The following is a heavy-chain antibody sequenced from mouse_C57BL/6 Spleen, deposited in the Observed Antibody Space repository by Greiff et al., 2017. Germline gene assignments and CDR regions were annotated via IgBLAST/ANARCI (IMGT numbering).Heavy chain of an antibody. CDR1: GYAFTSYW. CDR3: GRGFGDCDHFDY. V-gene: IGHV1-80*01. Sequence: VQLQQSGAELVKPGASVKISCKASGYAFTSYWMNWVKQRPGKGLEWIGQIYPGDGDTNYNGKFKGKATLTADKSSSTAYMQLSRLTSEDSAVYLCGRGFGDCDHFDYWGQGTTLTVSS. CDR2: IYPGDGDT. J-gene: IGHJ2*01.